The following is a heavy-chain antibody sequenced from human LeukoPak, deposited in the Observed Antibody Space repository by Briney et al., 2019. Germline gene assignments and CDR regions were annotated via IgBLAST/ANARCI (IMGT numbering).Heavy chain of an antibody. V-gene: IGHV3-9*01. CDR1: GFTFGDYA. CDR3: AKTKSVASPFYYYYYMDV. J-gene: IGHJ6*03. D-gene: IGHD2-21*01. Sequence: PGGSLRLSCAASGFTFGDYAMHWVRQAPGKGLEWVSGISWNSGSIGYADSVKGRFTISRDNAKNSLYLQMNSLRAEDTALYYCAKTKSVASPFYYYYYMDVWGKGTTVTISS. CDR2: ISWNSGSI.